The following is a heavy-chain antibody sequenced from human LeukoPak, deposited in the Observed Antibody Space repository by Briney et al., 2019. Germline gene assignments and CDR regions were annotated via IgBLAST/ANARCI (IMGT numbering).Heavy chain of an antibody. Sequence: GASVKVSCKASGFTFTSSAMQWVRQARGQRLEWIGWIVVGSGNTNYAQKFQERVTITRDMSTSTAYMELSSLRSEDTAVYYCAAALSIAVAGGDFDPWGQGTLVTVSS. CDR1: GFTFTSSA. CDR3: AAALSIAVAGGDFDP. D-gene: IGHD6-19*01. CDR2: IVVGSGNT. J-gene: IGHJ5*02. V-gene: IGHV1-58*02.